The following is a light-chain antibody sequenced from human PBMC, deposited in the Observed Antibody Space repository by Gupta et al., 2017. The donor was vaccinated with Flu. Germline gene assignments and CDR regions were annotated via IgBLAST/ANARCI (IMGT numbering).Light chain of an antibody. CDR2: GVS. CDR3: QHKNIEHPLCT. Sequence: IMLTQFPGTLSLSPGETATLSCRASQSVGSTYLAWYQQKPSQAPRLVICGVSSRATGITDKFSGSGGGTDFNLTISRREPEDYEVYYCQHKNIEHPLCTFGQGTKLDIK. V-gene: IGKV3-20*01. J-gene: IGKJ2*02. CDR1: QSVGSTY.